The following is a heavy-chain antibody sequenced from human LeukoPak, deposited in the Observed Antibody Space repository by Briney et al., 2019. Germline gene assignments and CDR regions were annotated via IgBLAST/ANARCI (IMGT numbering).Heavy chain of an antibody. D-gene: IGHD2-2*01. CDR2: ISGSGGST. Sequence: GGSLRLSCAASGFTFSSYAMSWVRQAPGKGLEWVSAISGSGGSTYYADSVKGRFTVSRDNSKNTLYLQMNSLRAEDTAVYCCAKEYFDIVVVPAAVATSGYFDYWGQGTLVTVSS. V-gene: IGHV3-23*01. CDR1: GFTFSSYA. CDR3: AKEYFDIVVVPAAVATSGYFDY. J-gene: IGHJ4*02.